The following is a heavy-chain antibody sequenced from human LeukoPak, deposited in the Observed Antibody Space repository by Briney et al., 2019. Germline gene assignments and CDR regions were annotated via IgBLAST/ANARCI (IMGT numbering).Heavy chain of an antibody. J-gene: IGHJ6*03. CDR3: ATDGRRFGVVPETYYCMDV. CDR1: GYTFTSYG. V-gene: IGHV1-18*01. Sequence: APVKVSCKASGYTFTSYGISWVRQAPGQGLEWMGWISAYNGNTNYAQKLQGRVTMTTDTSTSTAYMELRSLRSDDTAVYYCATDGRRFGVVPETYYCMDVWGKGTTVTVSS. D-gene: IGHD3-3*01. CDR2: ISAYNGNT.